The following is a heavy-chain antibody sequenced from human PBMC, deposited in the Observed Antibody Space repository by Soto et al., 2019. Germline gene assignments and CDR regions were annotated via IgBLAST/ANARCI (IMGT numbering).Heavy chain of an antibody. CDR1: GGSISSGDYY. CDR2: IYYSGST. V-gene: IGHV4-30-4*01. D-gene: IGHD4-4*01. J-gene: IGHJ6*02. CDR3: ARARGNYGYYYYGMDV. Sequence: SETLSLTCTVSGGSISSGDYYWSWIRQPPGKGLEWIGYIYYSGSTYYNLSLKSRVTISVDTSKNQFSLKLSSVTAADTAVYYCARARGNYGYYYYGMDVWGQGTTVTVPS.